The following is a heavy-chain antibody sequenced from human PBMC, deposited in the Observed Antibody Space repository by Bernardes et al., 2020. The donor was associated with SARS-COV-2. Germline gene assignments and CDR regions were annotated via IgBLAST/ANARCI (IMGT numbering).Heavy chain of an antibody. CDR1: GYTFTSYG. Sequence: SVNVSCKASGYTFTSYGISWVRQAPGQGLEWMGWISAYNGNTNYAQKLQGRVTMTTDTSTSTAYMELRSLRSDDTAVYYCARDRRFLEWLLPNNWFDPWGQGTLVTVSS. J-gene: IGHJ5*02. V-gene: IGHV1-18*01. D-gene: IGHD3-3*01. CDR3: ARDRRFLEWLLPNNWFDP. CDR2: ISAYNGNT.